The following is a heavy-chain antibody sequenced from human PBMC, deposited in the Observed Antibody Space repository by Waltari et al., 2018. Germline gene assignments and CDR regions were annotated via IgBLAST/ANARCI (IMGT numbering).Heavy chain of an antibody. CDR3: ARGLGDCSGGSCYGVQDYYGMDV. V-gene: IGHV4-34*01. J-gene: IGHJ6*02. D-gene: IGHD2-15*01. CDR2: INHSGST. Sequence: QVQLQQWGAGLLKPSETLSLTCAVYGGSFSGYYWSWIRQPPGKGLGWIGEINHSGSTNYNPSLKSRVTISGDTSKNQFSLKLSSVTAADTAVDYCARGLGDCSGGSCYGVQDYYGMDVWGQGTTVTVSS. CDR1: GGSFSGYY.